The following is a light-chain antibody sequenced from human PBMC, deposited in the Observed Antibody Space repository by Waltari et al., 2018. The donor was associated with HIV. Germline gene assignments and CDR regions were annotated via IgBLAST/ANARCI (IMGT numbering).Light chain of an antibody. CDR2: SNN. Sequence: QSVLTQPPSASGTPGQRVTISCSGSSSNIGSNTVNWYQQLPGTAPKLLIYSNNQRPSGVPDRFSGSKSVTSASLASSGLQSEDEADYYCAAWDDSLNGVVFGGGTKLTVL. CDR1: SSNIGSNT. V-gene: IGLV1-44*01. J-gene: IGLJ2*01. CDR3: AAWDDSLNGVV.